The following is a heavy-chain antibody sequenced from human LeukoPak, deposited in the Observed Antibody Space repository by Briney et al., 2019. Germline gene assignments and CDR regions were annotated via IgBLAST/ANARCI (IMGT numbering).Heavy chain of an antibody. Sequence: SETLSLTCTVSGGSISSGDYYWSWIRQPPGKGLEWIGYIYYSGSTNYNPSLKSRVTISVDTSKNQFSLKLSSVTAADTAVYYCARDYSGSYSNYYGMDVWGQGTTVTVSS. CDR2: IYYSGST. D-gene: IGHD1-26*01. J-gene: IGHJ6*02. CDR3: ARDYSGSYSNYYGMDV. V-gene: IGHV4-30-4*01. CDR1: GGSISSGDYY.